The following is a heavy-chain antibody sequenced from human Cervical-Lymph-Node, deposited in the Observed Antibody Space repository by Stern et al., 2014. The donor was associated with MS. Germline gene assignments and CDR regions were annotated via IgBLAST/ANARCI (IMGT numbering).Heavy chain of an antibody. J-gene: IGHJ5*02. CDR3: ARGAETSTVAPFDP. V-gene: IGHV4-59*01. D-gene: IGHD1-14*01. CDR2: IYYSGIP. Sequence: QVKLQESGPGLVKTSESLTLTCSVSNGSFFNYYWSWLRQPPGKRLQWIGDIYYSGIPSYNPSLKSRVTISLDTSQHQFSLRLNSVTAADTAIYYCARGAETSTVAPFDPWCQGTLVTVSS. CDR1: NGSFFNYY.